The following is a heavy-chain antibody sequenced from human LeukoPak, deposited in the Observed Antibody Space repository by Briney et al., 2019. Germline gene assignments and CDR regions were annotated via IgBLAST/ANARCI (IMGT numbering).Heavy chain of an antibody. CDR2: ISSSSSYI. D-gene: IGHD2-2*01. J-gene: IGHJ6*02. Sequence: GGSLRLSCAASGFTFSSYSMNWVRQAPGKGLEWVSSISSSSSYIYYADSVKGRFTISRDNAKNSLYLQMNSLRAEDTAVYYCAREATYCSNTSCYPNYYYYYGMDVWGQGTTVTVSS. CDR1: GFTFSSYS. CDR3: AREATYCSNTSCYPNYYYYYGMDV. V-gene: IGHV3-21*01.